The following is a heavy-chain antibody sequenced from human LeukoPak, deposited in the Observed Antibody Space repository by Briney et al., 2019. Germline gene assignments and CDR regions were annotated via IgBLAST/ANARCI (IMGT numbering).Heavy chain of an antibody. Sequence: KPSETLSLTCAVYGGSFSGYYWSWIRQPPGKGLEWIGEINHSGSTNYNPSLKSRVTISVDTSKNQFSLKLSSVTAADTAVYYCARDLGYSSSWYLFDPPGFDYWGQGTLVTVSS. J-gene: IGHJ4*02. CDR2: INHSGST. D-gene: IGHD6-13*01. CDR1: GGSFSGYY. V-gene: IGHV4-34*01. CDR3: ARDLGYSSSWYLFDPPGFDY.